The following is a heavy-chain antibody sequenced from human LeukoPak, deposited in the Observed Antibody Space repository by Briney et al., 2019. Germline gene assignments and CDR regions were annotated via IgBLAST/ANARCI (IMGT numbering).Heavy chain of an antibody. D-gene: IGHD3-3*01. Sequence: SVKVSCKASGGTFSSYAISWVRQAPGQGLEWMGGIIPIFGTANYAQKFQGRVTITADESTSTAYMELSSLRSEGTAVYYCAKGDDFWSGPPHMDVWGKGTTVTVSS. CDR1: GGTFSSYA. V-gene: IGHV1-69*13. CDR2: IIPIFGTA. CDR3: AKGDDFWSGPPHMDV. J-gene: IGHJ6*03.